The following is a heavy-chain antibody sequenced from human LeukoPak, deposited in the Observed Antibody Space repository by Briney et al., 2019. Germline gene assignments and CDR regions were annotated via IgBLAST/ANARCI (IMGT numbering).Heavy chain of an antibody. V-gene: IGHV1-69*13. Sequence: SVKVSRKASGGTFSSYAISWVRQAPGQGLEWMGGIIPIFGTANYAQKFQGRVTITADESTSTAYMELSSLRSEDTAVYYCATLTEYSSSSRYFQHWGQGTLVTVSS. CDR2: IIPIFGTA. CDR3: ATLTEYSSSSRYFQH. D-gene: IGHD6-6*01. J-gene: IGHJ1*01. CDR1: GGTFSSYA.